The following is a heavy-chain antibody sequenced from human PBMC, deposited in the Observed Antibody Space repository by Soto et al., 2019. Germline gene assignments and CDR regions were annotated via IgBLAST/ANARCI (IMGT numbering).Heavy chain of an antibody. J-gene: IGHJ5*02. CDR3: ARDIVDTAMVTSNWFDP. Sequence: GASVKVSCKASGGTFSSYTISWVRQAPGQGLEWMGRIIPILGIANYAQKFQGRVTITADKSTSTAYMELSSLRSEDTAVYYCARDIVDTAMVTSNWFDPWGQGTLVTVSS. V-gene: IGHV1-69*04. CDR2: IIPILGIA. D-gene: IGHD5-18*01. CDR1: GGTFSSYT.